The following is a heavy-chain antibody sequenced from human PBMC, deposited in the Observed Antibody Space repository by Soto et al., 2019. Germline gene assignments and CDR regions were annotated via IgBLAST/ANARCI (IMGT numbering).Heavy chain of an antibody. Sequence: SETLSLTCTVSGDAIYIGGYYWTWIRQHPGKGLEWIGYIYHTGKTYYNPSLESRVTMSVDTSKNQFSLKLASVTAADTAVYYCARDRISTANWIDPWGQGTLVNVSS. CDR1: GDAIYIGGYY. D-gene: IGHD2-2*01. J-gene: IGHJ5*02. CDR2: IYHTGKT. CDR3: ARDRISTANWIDP. V-gene: IGHV4-31*03.